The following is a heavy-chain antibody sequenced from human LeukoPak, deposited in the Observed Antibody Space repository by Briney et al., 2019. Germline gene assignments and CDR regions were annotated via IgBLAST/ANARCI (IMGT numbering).Heavy chain of an antibody. CDR3: ARSSDSGGYYDYFDY. D-gene: IGHD3-22*01. CDR2: IYPGDSDT. CDR1: GYRFTSYW. Sequence: GESLKISFKGSGYRFTSYWIGWVRQMPGKGLEWMGIIYPGDSDTRSSPSFQGQVTISADKSIRTAYLQWSSLKASDTAMFYCARSSDSGGYYDYFDYWGQGTLVTVSS. J-gene: IGHJ4*02. V-gene: IGHV5-51*01.